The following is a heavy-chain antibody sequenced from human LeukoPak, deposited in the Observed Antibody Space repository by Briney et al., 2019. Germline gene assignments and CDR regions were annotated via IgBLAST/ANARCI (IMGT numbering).Heavy chain of an antibody. CDR1: GFTLSSSF. V-gene: IGHV3-53*01. CDR2: IYSGGST. J-gene: IGHJ4*02. D-gene: IGHD4-23*01. Sequence: PGGSLRLSCAASGFTLSSSFMSWVRQAPGRGLEWVSVIYSGGSTYYADSVKGRFTISRDNSKNTVSLQMNSLRAEDTAVYYCARGADRWNYFDYWGQGTLVTVSS. CDR3: ARGADRWNYFDY.